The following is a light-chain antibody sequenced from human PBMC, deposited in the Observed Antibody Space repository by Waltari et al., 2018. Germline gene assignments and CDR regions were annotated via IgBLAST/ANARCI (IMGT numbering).Light chain of an antibody. V-gene: IGLV2-8*01. J-gene: IGLJ3*02. CDR3: SSYAGSNGMV. Sequence: QSALTQPPSASGSPGQSVTISCTGTNSDIGAYNYVSWYQQYPGKATRVVIYEVSQWPPGGPGRFSGSKSGNAASLPVSGLQAEDEAEYHCSSYAGSNGMVFGGGTKVTVL. CDR1: NSDIGAYNY. CDR2: EVS.